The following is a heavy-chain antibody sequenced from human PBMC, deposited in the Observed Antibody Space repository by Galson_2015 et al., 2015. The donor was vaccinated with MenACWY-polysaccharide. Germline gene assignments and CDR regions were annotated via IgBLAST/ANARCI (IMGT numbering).Heavy chain of an antibody. CDR2: INSDASST. V-gene: IGHV3-74*01. D-gene: IGHD3-10*01. CDR1: GFTFSNNW. J-gene: IGHJ6*02. Sequence: SLRLSCAASGFTFSNNWIHWVRQAPGKGLVWVSRINSDASSTAYADSVKGRLTISRDNAKNTLYLQMNSLRVEDTAVYYCVGPLGRGGTGAYGMDAWGQGTTVTVSS. CDR3: VGPLGRGGTGAYGMDA.